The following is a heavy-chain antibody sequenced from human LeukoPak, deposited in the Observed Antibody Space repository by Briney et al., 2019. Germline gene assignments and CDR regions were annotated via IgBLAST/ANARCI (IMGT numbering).Heavy chain of an antibody. V-gene: IGHV4-4*02. D-gene: IGHD2/OR15-2a*01. CDR3: GRITNCDTTSCNNAFDI. J-gene: IGHJ3*02. CDR1: ASSISTNNC. Sequence: SETLSLTLALSASSISTNNCGNWVRQPPGKGLEWIGEIYHSGSTNYNPSLKSRVTISVDKSKNQFSLKLSSVTAADTAVYYCGRITNCDTTSCNNAFDIWGQGTMVTVSS. CDR2: IYHSGST.